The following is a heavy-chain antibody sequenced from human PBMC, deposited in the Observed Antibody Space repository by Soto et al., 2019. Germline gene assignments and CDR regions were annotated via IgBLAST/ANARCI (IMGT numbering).Heavy chain of an antibody. J-gene: IGHJ4*02. Sequence: QVRLVKSGAEVQRPGASLNISCQATGYQFTGSYLHWVRRAPGHGLQWMGMINPDTGSTTYAETSKRRVATSKHRSAGTGYLGRGSLRSDDTATYYCARQYSSGTSCYWYFACWGQGTLINVSS. CDR1: GYQFTGSY. D-gene: IGHD2-15*01. V-gene: IGHV1-2*02. CDR3: ARQYSSGTSCYWYFAC. CDR2: INPDTGST.